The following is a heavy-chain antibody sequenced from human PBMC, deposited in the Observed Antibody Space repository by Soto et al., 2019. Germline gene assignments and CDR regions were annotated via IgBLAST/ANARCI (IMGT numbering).Heavy chain of an antibody. V-gene: IGHV3-9*01. J-gene: IGHJ4*02. CDR3: RGYYSDDKEY. CDR2: ITWNSGSI. D-gene: IGHD3-22*01. CDR1: GFTFDDYA. Sequence: DVQLVESGGGLVQPGRSLRLSCAASGFTFDDYAMHWVRQAPGKGLEWVSGITWNSGSIGYADSVKGRFTISRDNAKNSLYLQMNSLRAEDTALYYCRGYYSDDKEYWGQGTLVTVSS.